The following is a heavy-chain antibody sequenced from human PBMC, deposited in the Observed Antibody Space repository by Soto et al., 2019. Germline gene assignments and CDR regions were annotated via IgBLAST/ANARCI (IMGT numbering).Heavy chain of an antibody. J-gene: IGHJ5*02. Sequence: GGSLRLSCAASGFTFSSFGMHWVRQAPGKGLEWVAVIWYDGSNKYYADPVKGRFTISRDNSKNTLYLQMNSLKTEDTAVYYCTTDHGPQGVPQYSSSLNWFDPWGQGTLVTVSS. CDR3: TTDHGPQGVPQYSSSLNWFDP. V-gene: IGHV3-33*01. CDR2: IWYDGSNK. CDR1: GFTFSSFG. D-gene: IGHD6-13*01.